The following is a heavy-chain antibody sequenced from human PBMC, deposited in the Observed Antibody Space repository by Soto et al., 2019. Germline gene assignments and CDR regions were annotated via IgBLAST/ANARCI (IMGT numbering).Heavy chain of an antibody. J-gene: IGHJ6*02. CDR1: GFTFSSYG. D-gene: IGHD3-9*01. V-gene: IGHV3-30*18. Sequence: PGGSLRLSCAASGFTFSSYGMHWVRQAPGKGLERVVVLSYVGCNKYYADSVKGRFTISRDNSKNTLYLQMNSLRAEDTALYYCAKEMGRYFDWLYQDYYYGMDVWGQGTTVTVSS. CDR2: LSYVGCNK. CDR3: AKEMGRYFDWLYQDYYYGMDV.